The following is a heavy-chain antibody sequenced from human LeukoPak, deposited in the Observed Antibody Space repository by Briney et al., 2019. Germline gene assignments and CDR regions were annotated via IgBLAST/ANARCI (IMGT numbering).Heavy chain of an antibody. CDR3: ARDLSLLWFGELLYFDY. J-gene: IGHJ4*02. V-gene: IGHV7-4-1*02. D-gene: IGHD3-10*01. CDR1: GYTFTSYA. CDR2: INTNTGNP. Sequence: ASVKVSCKASGYTFTSYAMNWVRQAPGQGLEWMGWINTNTGNPTYAQGFTGRFVFSLDTSVSTAYLQISSLKAEDTAVYYCARDLSLLWFGELLYFDYWGQGTLVTVSS.